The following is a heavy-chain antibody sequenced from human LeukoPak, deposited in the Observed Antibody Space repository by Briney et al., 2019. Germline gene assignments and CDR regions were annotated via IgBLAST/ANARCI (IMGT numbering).Heavy chain of an antibody. CDR2: ISAYNGNT. Sequence: GASVKVSCKASGYTFTSYGISWVRQAPGQGLEWMGWISAYNGNTNYAQKLQGRVTMTRDTSISTAYMEVSRLRYDDTAVYYCARPLRVTMIRGAAFRASSDFDPWGQGTLVTVSS. CDR3: ARPLRVTMIRGAAFRASSDFDP. J-gene: IGHJ5*02. D-gene: IGHD3-10*01. CDR1: GYTFTSYG. V-gene: IGHV1-18*01.